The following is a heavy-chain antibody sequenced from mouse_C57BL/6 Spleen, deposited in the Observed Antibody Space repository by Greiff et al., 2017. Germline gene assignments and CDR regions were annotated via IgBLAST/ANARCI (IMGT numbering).Heavy chain of an antibody. CDR3: ARNYDYSWVAY. V-gene: IGHV2-2*01. J-gene: IGHJ3*01. CDR2: IWSGGST. D-gene: IGHD2-4*01. CDR1: GFSLTSYG. Sequence: VQLKESGPGLVQPSQSLSITCTVSGFSLTSYGVHWVRQSPGKGLEWLGVIWSGGSTDYNAAFISRLSISKDNSKSQVFFKMNSLQADDTAIYYCARNYDYSWVAYWGQGTLVTVSA.